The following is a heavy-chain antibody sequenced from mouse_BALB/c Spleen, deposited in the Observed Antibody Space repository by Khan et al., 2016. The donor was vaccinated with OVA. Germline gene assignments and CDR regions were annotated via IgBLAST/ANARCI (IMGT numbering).Heavy chain of an antibody. Sequence: QVRLQQSGPELKKPGETVKISCKASGYTFTNYGMNWVKQAPGKGLKWMGWINTYTGKPTYADDFKGRVAISLETSASTAYLQIDNLTNEETATYCCARVGFSGTMDYWGQGTSVTVSS. J-gene: IGHJ4*01. CDR3: ARVGFSGTMDY. V-gene: IGHV9-3-1*01. CDR2: INTYTGKP. CDR1: GYTFTNYG.